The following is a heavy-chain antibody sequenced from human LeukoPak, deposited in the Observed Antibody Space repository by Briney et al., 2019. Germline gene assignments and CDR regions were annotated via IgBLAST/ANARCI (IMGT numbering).Heavy chain of an antibody. CDR2: ISYDGSNK. Sequence: GGSLRLSCAASGFTFSSYAMHWVRQAPGKGLEWVAVISYDGSNKYYADSVKGRFTISRDNAKNSLYLQMNSLRAEDTAVYYCARKPGYGSGSYTEYYFDYWGQGTLVTVSS. CDR1: GFTFSSYA. V-gene: IGHV3-30-3*01. D-gene: IGHD3-10*01. J-gene: IGHJ4*02. CDR3: ARKPGYGSGSYTEYYFDY.